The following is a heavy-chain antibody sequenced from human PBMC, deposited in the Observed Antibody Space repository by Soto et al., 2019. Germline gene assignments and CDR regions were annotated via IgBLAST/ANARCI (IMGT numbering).Heavy chain of an antibody. Sequence: GGSLRLSCVASGFTLTTYWMSWVRQAPGKGLQWVANIRQDGGAQYYVDSVKGRSTISRDNAKNSVCLQMDSLRVEDTAVYYCVRGGNGSGSYLGSSWGQGILVTVSS. CDR3: VRGGNGSGSYLGSS. J-gene: IGHJ5*02. CDR1: GFTLTTYW. D-gene: IGHD3-10*01. CDR2: IRQDGGAQ. V-gene: IGHV3-7*03.